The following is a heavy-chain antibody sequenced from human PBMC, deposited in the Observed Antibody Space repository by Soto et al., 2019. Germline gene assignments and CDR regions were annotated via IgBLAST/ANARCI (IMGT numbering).Heavy chain of an antibody. Sequence: EVQLVQSGAEVKKPGESLKISCKGSGYSFTSYWIGWVRQMPGKGLEWMGIIYPGDSDTRYSPSFQGQVTISADTSISTAYLQWSSLKASDTAMYYCASSAATRPDYYYYGMDVWGQGTTVTVSS. CDR3: ASSAATRPDYYYYGMDV. D-gene: IGHD6-25*01. CDR2: IYPGDSDT. J-gene: IGHJ6*02. V-gene: IGHV5-51*03. CDR1: GYSFTSYW.